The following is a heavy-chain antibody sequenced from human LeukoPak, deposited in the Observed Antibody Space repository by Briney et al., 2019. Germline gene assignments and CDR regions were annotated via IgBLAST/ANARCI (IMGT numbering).Heavy chain of an antibody. Sequence: AASVKVSCKASGYTFTSYAMHRVRQAPGQRLEWMGWINAGNGNTKYSQKFQGRVTITRDTSASTAYMELSSLRSEDTAVYYCARDGLSTTGTTWEDYYYYGMDVWGKGTTVTVSS. CDR2: INAGNGNT. J-gene: IGHJ6*04. CDR1: GYTFTSYA. V-gene: IGHV1-3*01. CDR3: ARDGLSTTGTTWEDYYYYGMDV. D-gene: IGHD1-1*01.